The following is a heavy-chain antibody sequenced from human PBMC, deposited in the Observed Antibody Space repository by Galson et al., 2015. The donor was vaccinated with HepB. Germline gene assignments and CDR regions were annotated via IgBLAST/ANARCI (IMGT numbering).Heavy chain of an antibody. Sequence: SLRLSCAASGFTFSSYAMHWVRQAPGKGLEWVAVISYDGSNKYYADSVKGRFTISRDNSKNTLYLQMNSLRAEDTAVYYCARGGWDRNQRWLQFGGFDYWGQGTLVTVSS. J-gene: IGHJ4*02. D-gene: IGHD5-24*01. CDR3: ARGGWDRNQRWLQFGGFDY. CDR1: GFTFSSYA. CDR2: ISYDGSNK. V-gene: IGHV3-30-3*01.